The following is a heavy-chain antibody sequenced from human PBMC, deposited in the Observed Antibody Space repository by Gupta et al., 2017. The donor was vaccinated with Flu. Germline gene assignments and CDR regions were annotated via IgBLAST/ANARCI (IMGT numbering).Heavy chain of an antibody. D-gene: IGHD3-10*01. V-gene: IGHV1-46*01. CDR2: INPSGGGT. CDR3: ARSFTEYGFSDF. Sequence: ERQAPGQGPEWMGVINPSGGGTSYAENLRGRVTMTSDTSTSTVYMELGSLRSEDTAVYYCARSFTEYGFSDFWGQGTLVTVSS. J-gene: IGHJ4*02.